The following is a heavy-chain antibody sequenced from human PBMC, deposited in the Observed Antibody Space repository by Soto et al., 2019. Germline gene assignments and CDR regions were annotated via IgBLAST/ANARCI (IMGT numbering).Heavy chain of an antibody. CDR2: IIPMFGIP. D-gene: IGHD6-19*01. CDR1: GGTLNKHA. J-gene: IGHJ3*01. CDR3: ARGGTSGWLKGAYDV. V-gene: IGHV1-69*01. Sequence: QVQLVQSGAEVKKPGSSVKVSCRASGGTLNKHAITWVRRAPGQGLEWLGGIIPMFGIPNYPQKFQGRVTITADVSMNTSHMKLIGLTSDDTAVYYCARGGTSGWLKGAYDVWGQGTMVTVSS.